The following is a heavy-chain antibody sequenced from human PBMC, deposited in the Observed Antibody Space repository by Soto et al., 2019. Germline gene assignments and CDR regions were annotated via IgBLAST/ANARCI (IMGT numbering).Heavy chain of an antibody. CDR1: GGSISSSTYY. D-gene: IGHD3-3*01. V-gene: IGHV4-39*01. CDR2: IYYTGST. Sequence: QLRLQESGPGLVQPSETLSLTCTVSGGSISSSTYYWGWIRQPPGKGLEWIDSIYYTGSTYYNPPLKSRVTISVDTSKNQFSLKLSSVTASDTAIYYCARHSSSIAISGVVPSNWFDPWGQGTLVTVSS. CDR3: ARHSSSIAISGVVPSNWFDP. J-gene: IGHJ5*02.